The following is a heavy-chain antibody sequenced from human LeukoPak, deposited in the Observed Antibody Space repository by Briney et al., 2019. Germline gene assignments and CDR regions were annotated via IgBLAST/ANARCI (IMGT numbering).Heavy chain of an antibody. CDR3: AREFGREYYYMDV. D-gene: IGHD3-16*01. J-gene: IGHJ6*03. Sequence: GGSLRLSCAASEFTFTNYAMSWVRQAPGKGLEWVSSISGSGDNTWYADSVKGRFTISRDNSKNTLYLQMNSLRAEDTAVYYCAREFGREYYYMDVWGKGTTVTVSS. V-gene: IGHV3-23*01. CDR1: EFTFTNYA. CDR2: ISGSGDNT.